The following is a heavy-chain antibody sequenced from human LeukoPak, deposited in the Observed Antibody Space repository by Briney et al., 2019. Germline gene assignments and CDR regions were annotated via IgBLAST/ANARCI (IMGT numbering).Heavy chain of an antibody. D-gene: IGHD5-12*01. V-gene: IGHV3-23*01. CDR3: AKAPKYSGYDSYFDY. Sequence: GGSLRLSCAASGFTFSSYAMSWVCQAPGKGLEWVSAISGSGGSTYYADSVKGRFTISRDNSKNTLYLQMNSLRAEDTAVYYCAKAPKYSGYDSYFDYWGQGTLVTVSS. CDR2: ISGSGGST. CDR1: GFTFSSYA. J-gene: IGHJ4*02.